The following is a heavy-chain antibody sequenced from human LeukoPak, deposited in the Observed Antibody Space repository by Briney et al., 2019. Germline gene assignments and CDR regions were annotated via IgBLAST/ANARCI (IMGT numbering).Heavy chain of an antibody. CDR3: ARFITVVTSGAFDI. CDR2: IKQDGSEK. D-gene: IGHD4-23*01. Sequence: PGWSLRLSCAASGFTFSSYWMSWVRQPPGKGLEGVANIKQDGSEKYYVDSVKGRFTISRDNAKNSLYLQMNSLRAEDTAVYYCARFITVVTSGAFDIWGQGTVVTVFS. V-gene: IGHV3-7*05. J-gene: IGHJ3*02. CDR1: GFTFSSYW.